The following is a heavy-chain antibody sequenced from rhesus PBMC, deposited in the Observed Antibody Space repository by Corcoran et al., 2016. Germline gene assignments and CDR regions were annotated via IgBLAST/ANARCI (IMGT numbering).Heavy chain of an antibody. CDR2: ISYSGST. Sequence: QVQLQESGPGLVKPSETLSLTCAVSGGSISSSYSYWRWIRQAPGKGLEWIGYISYSGSTSYNPSLKSRVTISRDTYKNQFSLKLSSVTAADTAVYYCAREGYYSGSYYYSDYWGQGVLVTVSS. J-gene: IGHJ4*01. V-gene: IGHV4-122*02. D-gene: IGHD3-16*01. CDR1: GGSISSSYSY. CDR3: AREGYYSGSYYYSDY.